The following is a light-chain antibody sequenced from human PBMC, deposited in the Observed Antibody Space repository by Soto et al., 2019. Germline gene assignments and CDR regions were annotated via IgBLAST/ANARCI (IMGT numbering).Light chain of an antibody. V-gene: IGLV3-1*01. CDR3: QAWDSSTASVV. CDR1: KLGDKY. Sequence: SYELTQPPSVSVSPGQTASITCSGDKLGDKYACWYQQKPGQSPVLVIYQDSKRPSGIPERFSGSNSGNTATLTISGTQAMDEADYYCQAWDSSTASVVFGGETKLTVL. J-gene: IGLJ2*01. CDR2: QDS.